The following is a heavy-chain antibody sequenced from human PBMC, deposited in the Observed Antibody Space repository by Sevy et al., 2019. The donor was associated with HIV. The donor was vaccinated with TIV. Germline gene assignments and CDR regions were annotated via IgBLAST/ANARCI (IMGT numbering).Heavy chain of an antibody. V-gene: IGHV3-7*03. CDR3: ARVSVYYYDSSGYYTTGNAFDI. CDR2: IKEDGTEI. Sequence: GGSLRLSCAASGFTTGFTFSDYWMAWVRQAPGKGLEWVANIKEDGTEIYYLDSLKGRFTISRDNAKNLLYLQMNSLRAEDTAVYYCARVSVYYYDSSGYYTTGNAFDIWGQGTMVTVSS. D-gene: IGHD3-22*01. CDR1: GFTTGFTFSDYW. J-gene: IGHJ3*02.